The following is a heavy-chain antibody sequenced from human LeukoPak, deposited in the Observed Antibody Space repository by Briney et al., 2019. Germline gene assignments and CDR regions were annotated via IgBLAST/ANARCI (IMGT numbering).Heavy chain of an antibody. V-gene: IGHV3-21*04. CDR1: GFTFSSYS. D-gene: IGHD4-17*01. CDR3: ARDIDNGDYVVY. J-gene: IGHJ4*02. CDR2: ISSSSSYT. Sequence: GGSLRLSCAASGFTFSSYSMNWVRQAPGKGLEWVSSISSSSSYTYYADSVKGRFTISRDNSKNTLYLQMNSLRAEDTAVYYCARDIDNGDYVVYWGQGTLVTVSS.